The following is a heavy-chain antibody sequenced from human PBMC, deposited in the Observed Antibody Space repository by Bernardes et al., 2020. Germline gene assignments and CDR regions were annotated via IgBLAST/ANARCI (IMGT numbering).Heavy chain of an antibody. V-gene: IGHV3-23*01. CDR2: ISGSGGST. D-gene: IGHD3-22*01. CDR1: GFTLSRYA. CDR3: AKYYDSSGYYYSLGY. J-gene: IGHJ4*02. Sequence: GGALSPSRAASGFTLSRYAMSWVRPAPGKGLVWVSAISGSGGSTYYADSVKGRFTISRDNSKNTLYLQMNSLRAEDTAVYYCAKYYDSSGYYYSLGYWGQGTLVTVSS.